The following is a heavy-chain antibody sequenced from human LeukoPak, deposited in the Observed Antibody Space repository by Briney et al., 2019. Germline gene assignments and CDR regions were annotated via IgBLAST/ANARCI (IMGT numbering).Heavy chain of an antibody. CDR3: ARDGFGAGGDAYGMDV. Sequence: GASVKVSCKASGYTFTSYGISWVRQAPGQGLEWMGRIIPILGIANYAQKFQGRVTITADKSTSTAYMELSSLRSEDTAVYYCARDGFGAGGDAYGMDVWGQGTTVTVSS. J-gene: IGHJ6*02. CDR2: IIPILGIA. V-gene: IGHV1-69*04. CDR1: GYTFTSYG. D-gene: IGHD3-10*01.